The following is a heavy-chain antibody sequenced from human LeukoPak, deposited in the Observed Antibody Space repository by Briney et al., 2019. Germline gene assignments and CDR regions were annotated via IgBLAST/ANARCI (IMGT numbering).Heavy chain of an antibody. V-gene: IGHV1-18*01. D-gene: IGHD7-27*01. CDR3: ASLNWGSKEYYFDY. CDR2: ISTYNGNT. CDR1: GYTFTSYG. J-gene: IGHJ4*02. Sequence: ASVKVSCNASGYTFTSYGISWVRQATGQGLGWIGWISTYNGNTNYAQKLQGRVTMTTDTSTSTAYMELRSLRSDDTAVYYCASLNWGSKEYYFDYWGQGTLVTVSS.